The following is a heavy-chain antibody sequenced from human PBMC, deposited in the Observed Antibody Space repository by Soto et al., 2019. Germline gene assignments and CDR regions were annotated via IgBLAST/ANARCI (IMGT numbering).Heavy chain of an antibody. Sequence: FTFSSYDMHWVRQATGKGLEWVSAIGTAGDTYYPGSVKGRFTISRENAKNSLYLQMNSLRAGDTAVYYCARGNYYDSNPRAFDIWGQGTMVTVSS. CDR1: FTFSSYD. CDR2: IGTAGDT. CDR3: ARGNYYDSNPRAFDI. J-gene: IGHJ3*02. D-gene: IGHD3-22*01. V-gene: IGHV3-13*01.